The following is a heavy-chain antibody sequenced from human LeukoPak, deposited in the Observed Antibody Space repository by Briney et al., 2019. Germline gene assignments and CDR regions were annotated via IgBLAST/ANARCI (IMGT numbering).Heavy chain of an antibody. CDR2: ISSSSSYI. CDR1: GFTFSSYS. V-gene: IGHV3-21*01. J-gene: IGHJ3*01. Sequence: GGSLRLSCAASGFTFSSYSMNWVRQAPGKGLEWVSSISSSSSYIYYADSVKGRFTISRDNAKNSLYLQMNSLRAEDTAVYYCARDRNKDYGTSDAFDVWGQGTMVTVSS. D-gene: IGHD4-17*01. CDR3: ARDRNKDYGTSDAFDV.